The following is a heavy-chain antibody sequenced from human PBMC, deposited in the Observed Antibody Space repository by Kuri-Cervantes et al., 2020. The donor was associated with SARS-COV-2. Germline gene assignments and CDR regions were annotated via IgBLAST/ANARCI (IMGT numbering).Heavy chain of an antibody. Sequence: GGSLRLSCAASGFTFSSYWMSWVRQAPGKGLEWVANIKQDGSEKYYVDSVKGRFTISRDNAKNSLYLQMNSLRAEDTAVYYCARDGTELDSYYYYMDVWGKGTTVTVSS. D-gene: IGHD1-1*01. CDR3: ARDGTELDSYYYYMDV. CDR2: IKQDGSEK. J-gene: IGHJ6*03. CDR1: GFTFSSYW. V-gene: IGHV3-7*01.